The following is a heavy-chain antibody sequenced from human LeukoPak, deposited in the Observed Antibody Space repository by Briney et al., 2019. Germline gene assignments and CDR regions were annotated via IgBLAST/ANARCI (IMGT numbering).Heavy chain of an antibody. CDR2: VYYSGGS. V-gene: IGHV4-39*01. CDR3: ARLYCSRTSCYSSP. Sequence: PSETLSLTCTVSGGSINTVSYYWGWIRQPPGKGLEWIGTVYYSGGSYYDPSLKSRVTISVDTSKNQFSLKLSSVTAADTAAYYCARLYCSRTSCYSSPWGQGTLVTVSA. J-gene: IGHJ5*02. CDR1: GGSINTVSYY. D-gene: IGHD2-2*02.